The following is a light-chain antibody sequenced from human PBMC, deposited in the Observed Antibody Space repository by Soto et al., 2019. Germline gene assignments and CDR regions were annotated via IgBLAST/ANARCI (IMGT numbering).Light chain of an antibody. CDR3: QQRRNWPPT. J-gene: IGKJ3*01. CDR2: DAS. CDR1: QSVSSY. Sequence: EIVLTQSPATLSLSPGERATLSCRASQSVSSYLAWYQQKPGQAPRLLIYDASNRATGIPARFSGSGSGTDFTLTISSLEPEDFAVYSCQQRRNWPPTFGPGTKVDIK. V-gene: IGKV3-11*01.